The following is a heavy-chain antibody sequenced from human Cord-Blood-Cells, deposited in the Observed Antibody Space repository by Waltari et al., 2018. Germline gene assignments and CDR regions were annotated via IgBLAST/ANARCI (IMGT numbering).Heavy chain of an antibody. D-gene: IGHD3-10*01. J-gene: IGHJ3*02. Sequence: QGQPVQSGAAGKNPWASVAVSCKAFGHTVTSSNLASVRHATGQGLEWMGWMNPNSGNTGYAQKFQGRVTMTRNTSISTAYMELSSLRSEDTAVYYCARGPYGSGSYAFDIWGQGTMVTVSS. CDR2: MNPNSGNT. CDR3: ARGPYGSGSYAFDI. V-gene: IGHV1-8*01. CDR1: GHTVTSSN.